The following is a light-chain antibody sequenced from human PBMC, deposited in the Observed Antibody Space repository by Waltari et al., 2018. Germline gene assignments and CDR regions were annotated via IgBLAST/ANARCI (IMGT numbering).Light chain of an antibody. V-gene: IGLV2-14*01. J-gene: IGLJ2*01. CDR1: SSDVGGYEY. CDR2: DVS. CDR3: SSYTSSTTGI. Sequence: SALTPPDSVSGSPGQSITISCTGVSSDVGGYEYVSWYQQHPGKAPKVIIYDVSNRPSGVSNRFSGSKSGSSASLTISGLQAEDEADYYCSSYTSSTTGIFGGGTKLTVL.